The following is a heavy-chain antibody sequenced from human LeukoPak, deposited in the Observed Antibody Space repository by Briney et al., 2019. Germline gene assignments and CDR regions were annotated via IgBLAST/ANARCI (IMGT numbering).Heavy chain of an antibody. V-gene: IGHV3-21*01. CDR3: ARDRGYCGSGSYDFDY. J-gene: IGHJ4*02. CDR2: ISSSSSYI. CDR1: GFTFSSYS. D-gene: IGHD3-10*01. Sequence: PGGSLRLSCAASGFTFSSYSMNWVRQAPGKGLEWVSSISSSSSYISYADSVKGRFTISTDNAKNSLYLQMNSLRAEDTAVYYCARDRGYCGSGSYDFDYWGQGTLVTVSS.